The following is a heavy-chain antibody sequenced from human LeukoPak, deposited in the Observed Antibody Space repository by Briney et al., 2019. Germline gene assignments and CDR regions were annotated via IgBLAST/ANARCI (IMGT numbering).Heavy chain of an antibody. Sequence: GGSLRLSCIASGLTFRNYWMSWVRQAPGKGLEWVSVIYSGGSTYYADSVKGRFTISRDNSKNTLYLQMNSLRAEDTAVYYCARGDFWSGYSLYWGQGTLVTVSS. D-gene: IGHD3-3*01. V-gene: IGHV3-53*01. J-gene: IGHJ4*02. CDR1: GLTFRNYW. CDR3: ARGDFWSGYSLY. CDR2: IYSGGST.